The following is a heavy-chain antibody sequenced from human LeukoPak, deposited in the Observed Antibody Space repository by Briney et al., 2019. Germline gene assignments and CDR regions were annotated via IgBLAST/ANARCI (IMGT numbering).Heavy chain of an antibody. CDR3: AKDKDSTNWYFDY. D-gene: IGHD2-15*01. J-gene: IGHJ4*02. CDR1: GFTFSSHG. Sequence: GGSLRLSCAASGFTFSSHGMHWVRQAPGKGLEWVAFIRYDGTNKYYADSVKGRFTISRDNSKNTLYLQMNSLRAEDTAVYYCAKDKDSTNWYFDYWGQGTLVTISS. V-gene: IGHV3-30*02. CDR2: IRYDGTNK.